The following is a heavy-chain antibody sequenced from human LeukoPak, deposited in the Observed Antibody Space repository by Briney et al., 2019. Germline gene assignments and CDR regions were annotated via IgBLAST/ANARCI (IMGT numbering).Heavy chain of an antibody. CDR3: ASFSGSYKDAFDI. D-gene: IGHD1-26*01. J-gene: IGHJ3*02. Sequence: GASVKVSCKASGYTFSRYYMQWVRQAPGQGLEWMGVINPSGGSTSYAQKLQGRVTMTTDTSTSTAYMELRSLRSDDTAVYYCASFSGSYKDAFDIWGQGTMVTVSS. CDR2: INPSGGST. V-gene: IGHV1-46*01. CDR1: GYTFSRYY.